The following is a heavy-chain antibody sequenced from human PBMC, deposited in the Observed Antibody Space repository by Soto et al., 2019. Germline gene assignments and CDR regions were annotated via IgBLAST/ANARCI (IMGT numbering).Heavy chain of an antibody. CDR2: IYYSGST. CDR1: GGSISSYY. V-gene: IGHV4-59*12. J-gene: IGHJ6*02. D-gene: IGHD4-17*01. CDR3: ARAHYGDYGYGMDV. Sequence: SETLSLTCTVSGGSISSYYWSWVRQPPGKGLEWIGYIYYSGSTNYNPSLKSRVTISVDRSKNQFSLKLSSVTAADTAVYYCARAHYGDYGYGMDVWGQGTTVTVSS.